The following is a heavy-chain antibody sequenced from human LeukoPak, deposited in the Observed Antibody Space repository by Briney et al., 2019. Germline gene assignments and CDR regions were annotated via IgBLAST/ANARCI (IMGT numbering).Heavy chain of an antibody. J-gene: IGHJ5*02. CDR1: GYSFTSYW. CDR3: AGREGFSDSRNWFDP. V-gene: IGHV5-51*01. D-gene: IGHD3-3*02. CDR2: IYPPDSDT. Sequence: GESLKISCKGSGYSFTSYWIGWVRQMPGKGLEWMGIIYPPDSDTRYSPSFQGQVTISADKSIYTAYLEWSSLKASDTAMYYCAGREGFSDSRNWFDPWGQGTLVTVSS.